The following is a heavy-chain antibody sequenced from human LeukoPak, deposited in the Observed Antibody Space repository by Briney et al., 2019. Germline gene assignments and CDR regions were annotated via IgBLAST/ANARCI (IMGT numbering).Heavy chain of an antibody. Sequence: GESLKISCKGSGYSFPSYWIGWVRQMPEKGLEWMGILYPDDSDTRYSPSFQGQVTISADKSINTAYLQWSSLKASDTAMYYCARLYCTGGTCYLQDWGQGTLVTVSS. CDR2: LYPDDSDT. CDR3: ARLYCTGGTCYLQD. CDR1: GYSFPSYW. D-gene: IGHD2-8*02. J-gene: IGHJ1*01. V-gene: IGHV5-51*01.